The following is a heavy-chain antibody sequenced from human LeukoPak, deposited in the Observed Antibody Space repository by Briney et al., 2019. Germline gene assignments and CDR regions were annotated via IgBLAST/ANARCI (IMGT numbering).Heavy chain of an antibody. CDR1: GFTFSSYA. D-gene: IGHD2-15*01. Sequence: PGGSLRLSCAASGFTFSSYAMSWVRQAPGKGLEWVPAISGSGAGTYYADSVKGRFTISRDNSKNTLYLQMNSLRVEDTAVYYCARGDLSGGTFYFDYWGQGTLVSVSS. J-gene: IGHJ4*02. CDR3: ARGDLSGGTFYFDY. V-gene: IGHV3-23*01. CDR2: ISGSGAGT.